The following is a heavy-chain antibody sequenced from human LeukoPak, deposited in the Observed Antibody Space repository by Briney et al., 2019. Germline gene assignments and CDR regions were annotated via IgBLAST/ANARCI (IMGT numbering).Heavy chain of an antibody. CDR3: SRNLVGATMFWFGY. J-gene: IGHJ4*02. V-gene: IGHV4-39*01. D-gene: IGHD1-26*01. CDR2: IYYSGTT. Sequence: ASETLSLTCTVSGGSISSSRYYWGWIRQPPGKGLEWIGSIYYSGTTYYNPSLKSRVTMSVDTSKNQFSLKLSSVTAADTAVYYCSRNLVGATMFWFGYWGQGTLVTVSS. CDR1: GGSISSSRYY.